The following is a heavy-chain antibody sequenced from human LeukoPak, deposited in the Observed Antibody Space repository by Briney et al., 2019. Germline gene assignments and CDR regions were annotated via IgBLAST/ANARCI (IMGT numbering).Heavy chain of an antibody. V-gene: IGHV4-39*01. CDR2: IYYSGST. Sequence: PSETLSLTCTLSGGSISSSSYYWGWIRQPPGKGLEWIGSIYYSGSTYYNPSLKSRVTISVDTSKNQFSLKLSSVTAADTAVYYCAGTDIVVVPAAIPHWFDPWGQGTLVTVSS. J-gene: IGHJ5*02. CDR3: AGTDIVVVPAAIPHWFDP. D-gene: IGHD2-2*02. CDR1: GGSISSSSYY.